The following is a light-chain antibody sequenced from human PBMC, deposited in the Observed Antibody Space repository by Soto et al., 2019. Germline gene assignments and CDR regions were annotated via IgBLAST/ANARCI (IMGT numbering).Light chain of an antibody. CDR2: EVS. V-gene: IGLV2-14*01. CDR3: ISYTSSSTWV. CDR1: SSDVGAYDH. J-gene: IGLJ3*02. Sequence: QSVLTQPSSMSGSPGQSITISCTGTSSDVGAYDHVSWHQQRPGRAPKVLIYEVSNRPSGVSDRFSGSRSGNTASLTISGLQAEDESDYYCISYTSSSTWVFGGGTKLTVL.